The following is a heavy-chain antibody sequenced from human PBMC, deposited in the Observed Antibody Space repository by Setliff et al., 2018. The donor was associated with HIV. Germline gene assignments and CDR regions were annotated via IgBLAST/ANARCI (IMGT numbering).Heavy chain of an antibody. CDR1: GFTFSSYS. CDR2: ISSSSSTI. Sequence: PGGSLRLSCAASGFTFSSYSMNWVRRAPGKGLEWFSYISSSSSTIYYADSVMGRFTISRDNAKNSLYLQMNSLRAEDTAVYFCVPQGPGPGSGWWRNWFDPWGQGTLVTVSS. V-gene: IGHV3-48*01. J-gene: IGHJ5*02. D-gene: IGHD6-19*01. CDR3: VPQGPGPGSGWWRNWFDP.